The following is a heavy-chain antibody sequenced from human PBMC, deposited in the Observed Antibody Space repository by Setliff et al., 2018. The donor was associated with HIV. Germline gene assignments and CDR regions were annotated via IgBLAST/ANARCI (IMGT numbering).Heavy chain of an antibody. CDR3: ARRSPGGGYYMDV. CDR2: IYTSGST. CDR1: GGSISSGNYY. V-gene: IGHV4-61*02. J-gene: IGHJ6*03. Sequence: SETLSLTCTVSGGSISSGNYYWSWIRQPAGKGLEWIGRIYTSGSTNYNPSLKSRVTIPLDTSKNQFSLNLSSVTAADTAVYYCARRSPGGGYYMDVWGKGTTVTVSS. D-gene: IGHD3-16*01.